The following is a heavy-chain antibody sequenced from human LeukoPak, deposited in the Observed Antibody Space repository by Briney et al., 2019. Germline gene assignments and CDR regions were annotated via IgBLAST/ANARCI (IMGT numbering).Heavy chain of an antibody. V-gene: IGHV4-34*01. CDR1: GGSFSGYY. CDR3: AISLGIAEDY. CDR2: VNHSGST. D-gene: IGHD6-13*01. J-gene: IGHJ4*02. Sequence: SETLSLTCAVYGGSFSGYYWSWIRQPPGKGLEWIGEVNHSGSTNYNPSLKSRVTISVDTSKNQFSLKLSSVTAADTAVYYCAISLGIAEDYWGQGTLVTVSS.